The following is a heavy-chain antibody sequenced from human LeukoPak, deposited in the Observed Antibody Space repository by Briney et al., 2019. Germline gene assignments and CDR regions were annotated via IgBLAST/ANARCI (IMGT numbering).Heavy chain of an antibody. Sequence: GGSLRLSCAASGFTFSSYSMNWVRQAPGRGLEWVSGISNTGATTYYADSVKGRFTISGDYAKNSLYLQMHNLRAEDTAMYYCVTYWQSYELDYWGQGTLVTVSS. V-gene: IGHV3-48*01. CDR1: GFTFSSYS. CDR3: VTYWQSYELDY. J-gene: IGHJ4*02. D-gene: IGHD3-3*02. CDR2: ISNTGATT.